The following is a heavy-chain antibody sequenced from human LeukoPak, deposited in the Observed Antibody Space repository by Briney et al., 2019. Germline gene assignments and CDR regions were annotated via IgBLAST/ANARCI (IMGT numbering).Heavy chain of an antibody. D-gene: IGHD1-7*01. Sequence: SETLSLTCTVSGGSISSYSWSWIRQPAGKALEWIGRFSVSGSTSYNPYLTSRLTMSTDTTKNQFSLKLSSVPTADTAVYYCARNAGTGLREIYYFDHWGQGTLVTVSS. V-gene: IGHV4-4*07. CDR1: GGSISSYS. J-gene: IGHJ4*02. CDR3: ARNAGTGLREIYYFDH. CDR2: FSVSGST.